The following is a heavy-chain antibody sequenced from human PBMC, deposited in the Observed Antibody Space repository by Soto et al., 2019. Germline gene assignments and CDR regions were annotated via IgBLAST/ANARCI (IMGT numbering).Heavy chain of an antibody. CDR1: GGSFSSYY. CDR2: INHSGST. J-gene: IGHJ4*02. Sequence: SETLSLTCAVYGGSFSSYYWTWIRQPPGKGLEWIGEINHSGSTNCNPSLKSRVTISVDTSKNQFSLKLTSVTAADTAVYYCARDKITGLFDYWGQGTLVTVSS. V-gene: IGHV4-34*01. D-gene: IGHD2-8*02. CDR3: ARDKITGLFDY.